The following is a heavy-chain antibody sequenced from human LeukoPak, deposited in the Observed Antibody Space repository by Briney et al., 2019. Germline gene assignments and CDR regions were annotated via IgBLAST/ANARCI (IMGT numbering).Heavy chain of an antibody. Sequence: GGSLRLSCAASEFTFSTYAMSWVRQAPGKGLEWVSTISGSGGSTYYADSVKGRFTISRNNSKNTLYLQMNSLRAEDTAVYYCAKGRGGSYGYFDYWGQGTLVTVSS. J-gene: IGHJ4*02. CDR2: ISGSGGST. CDR3: AKGRGGSYGYFDY. D-gene: IGHD1-26*01. CDR1: EFTFSTYA. V-gene: IGHV3-23*01.